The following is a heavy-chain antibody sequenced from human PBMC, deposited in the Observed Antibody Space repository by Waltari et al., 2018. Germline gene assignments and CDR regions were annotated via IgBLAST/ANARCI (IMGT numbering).Heavy chain of an antibody. CDR3: ARHGDFCFDY. Sequence: EVQVEESVVELFKPGGSLRLSWLACVFPFSDYWMGWVGQAPGEGREWVANITKDVSTRNYGDSVKGRFPIPIDNAKNSMYMEMNSLTAEYTAVYYCARHGDFCFDYWGQGILVTVSS. D-gene: IGHD4-17*01. CDR2: ITKDVSTR. V-gene: IGHV3-7*01. J-gene: IGHJ4*02. CDR1: VFPFSDYW.